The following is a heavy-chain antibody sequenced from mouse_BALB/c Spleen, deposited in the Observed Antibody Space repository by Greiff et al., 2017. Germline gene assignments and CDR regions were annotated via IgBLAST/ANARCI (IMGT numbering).Heavy chain of an antibody. CDR3: ARGGTPAWFAY. CDR1: GYSIT. J-gene: IGHJ3*01. V-gene: IGHV3-2*02. D-gene: IGHD3-3*01. CDR2: ISYSGST. Sequence: EVKLMESGPGLVKPSQSLSLTCTVTGYSITLEWMGYISYSGSTSYNPSLKSRISITRDTSKNQFFLQLNSVTTEDTATYYCARGGTPAWFAYWGQGTLVTVSA.